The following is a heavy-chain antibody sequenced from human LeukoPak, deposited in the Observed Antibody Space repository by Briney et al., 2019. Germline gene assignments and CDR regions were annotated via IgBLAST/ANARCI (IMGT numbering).Heavy chain of an antibody. CDR1: GYTFTGYY. V-gene: IGHV1-2*06. CDR2: INPNNGAT. J-gene: IGHJ4*02. CDR3: TRESGSYHGNDY. D-gene: IGHD1-26*01. Sequence: ASVKFSCKASGYTFTGYYIHWVRQAPGQGLEWMGRINPNNGATNYAQKLQGRVTITGDTSISTAYMELSSLRSDDTAVYYCTRESGSYHGNDYWGQGTLVTVSS.